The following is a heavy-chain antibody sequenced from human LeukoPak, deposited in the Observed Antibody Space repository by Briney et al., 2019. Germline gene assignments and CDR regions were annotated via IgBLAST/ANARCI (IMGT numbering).Heavy chain of an antibody. Sequence: GGSLRLSCAASGFTFSSYNMNWVRQAPGKGLEWVSYITPSSSTIFYADSVKGRFTISRDNAKNSLYLQMNSLRDEDTAVYYCATLHGSSTRCYIYYYGMDVWGQGTTVTVSS. V-gene: IGHV3-48*02. J-gene: IGHJ6*02. CDR3: ATLHGSSTRCYIYYYGMDV. CDR2: ITPSSSTI. D-gene: IGHD2-2*02. CDR1: GFTFSSYN.